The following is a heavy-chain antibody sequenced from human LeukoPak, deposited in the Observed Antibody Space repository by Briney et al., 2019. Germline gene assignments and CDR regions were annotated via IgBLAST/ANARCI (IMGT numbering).Heavy chain of an antibody. CDR3: AGVGLVAVAAG. V-gene: IGHV3-33*01. CDR1: GYTFSNYG. D-gene: IGHD2-15*01. J-gene: IGHJ4*01. Sequence: GGSLRLSCAASGYTFSNYGIHWVRQATGKGLEWVALIWYDGSNKYYADSVKGRSNISRDNSKNTLYLQMNRLTGVYTAVYDGAGVGLVAVAAGWGQASLVTVPA. CDR2: IWYDGSNK.